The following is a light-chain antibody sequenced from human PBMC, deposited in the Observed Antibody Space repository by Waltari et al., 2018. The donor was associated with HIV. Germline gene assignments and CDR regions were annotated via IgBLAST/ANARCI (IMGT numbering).Light chain of an antibody. J-gene: IGKJ3*01. CDR2: WAS. CDR3: QKYYNVHT. CDR1: QSVFYNSHNQNY. Sequence: DIVMTQSPDSLAVFLCERATINCKSSQSVFYNSHNQNYLAWYQHKPGQPPQLLISWASTRLSGVPGQFSGIGSGTDFMLTINSQQPVDVASSYCQKYYNVHTFGPGTKGEIK. V-gene: IGKV4-1*01.